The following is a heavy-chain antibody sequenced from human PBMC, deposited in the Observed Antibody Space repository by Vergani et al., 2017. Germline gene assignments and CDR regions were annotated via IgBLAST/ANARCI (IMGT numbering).Heavy chain of an antibody. CDR2: INPSGGST. V-gene: IGHV1-46*03. D-gene: IGHD3-22*01. Sequence: QVQLVQSGAEVKKPGASVKVSCKASGYTFTSYYMHWVRQAPGQGLEWMGIINPSGGSTSYAQKFQGRVTMTRDTSTSTVSMELSSLRSEDTAVYYCARGSRYYDSSGGFDYWGQGTLVTVSS. CDR3: ARGSRYYDSSGGFDY. J-gene: IGHJ4*02. CDR1: GYTFTSYY.